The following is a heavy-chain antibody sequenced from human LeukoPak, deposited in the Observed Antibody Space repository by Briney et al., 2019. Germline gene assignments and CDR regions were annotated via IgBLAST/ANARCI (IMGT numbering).Heavy chain of an antibody. CDR2: IKQDVTEK. CDR1: GFTFSSYW. D-gene: IGHD3-16*02. Sequence: GGSLRLSCAASGFTFSSYWMSWVRQAPGKGLEWVAYIKQDVTEKYYVDSVKGRFSISRDNAKNSLYLQMNSLRAEDTAVYYCARDFGGYYDYVWGSYRYDAFDIWGQGTMVTVSS. V-gene: IGHV3-7*01. CDR3: ARDFGGYYDYVWGSYRYDAFDI. J-gene: IGHJ3*02.